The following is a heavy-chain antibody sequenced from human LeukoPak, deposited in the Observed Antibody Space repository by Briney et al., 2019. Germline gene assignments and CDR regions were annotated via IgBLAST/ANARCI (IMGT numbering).Heavy chain of an antibody. V-gene: IGHV3-13*01. CDR2: IGSAGDT. Sequence: GGSLRLSCAASGFTFSSYDMHWVRQATGKGLEWVSAIGSAGDTYYPGSVKGRFTISRENAKNSLYLQINSLRAGDTAVYYCARVMIWFGESTDLDYWGQGTLVTVSS. D-gene: IGHD3-10*01. CDR1: GFTFSSYD. J-gene: IGHJ4*02. CDR3: ARVMIWFGESTDLDY.